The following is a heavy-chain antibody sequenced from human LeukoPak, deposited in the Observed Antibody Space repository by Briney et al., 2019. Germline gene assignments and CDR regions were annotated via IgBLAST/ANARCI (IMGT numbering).Heavy chain of an antibody. V-gene: IGHV4-31*03. CDR2: IYYSGST. D-gene: IGHD3-22*01. J-gene: IGHJ3*02. CDR1: GGSISSGGYY. Sequence: PSQTLSLTCTVSGGSISSGGYYWSWIRQHPGKGLEWIGYIYYSGSTYYNPSLKSRVTISVDTSKNQFSLKLSSVTAADTAVYYCARPGDSSGRHGAFDIWGQGTMVTVSS. CDR3: ARPGDSSGRHGAFDI.